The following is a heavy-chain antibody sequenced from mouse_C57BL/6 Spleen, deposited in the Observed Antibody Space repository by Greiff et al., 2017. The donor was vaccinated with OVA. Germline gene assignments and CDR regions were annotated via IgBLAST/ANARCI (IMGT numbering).Heavy chain of an antibody. CDR2: INPGDGDT. D-gene: IGHD1-1*01. Sequence: QVQLQQSGPELVKPGASVKISCKASGYAFSSSWMNWVKQRPGKGLEWIGRINPGDGDTNYNGKFKGKATLHADKSYSTASMKLSRLTSEVSAVYFCARSGDYFGSSYYCDFGGQGTTRTVSS. CDR3: ARSGDYFGSSYYCDF. V-gene: IGHV1-82*01. CDR1: GYAFSSSW. J-gene: IGHJ2*01.